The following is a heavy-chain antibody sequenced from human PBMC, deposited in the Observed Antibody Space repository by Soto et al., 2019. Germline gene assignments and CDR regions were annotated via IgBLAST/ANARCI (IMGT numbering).Heavy chain of an antibody. CDR3: ARLIDILTGYFYFDY. V-gene: IGHV4-39*01. Sequence: SETLSLTCTVSGASISSSSYYWGWIRQPPGKGLEWIGSIYYSGSTYYNPSLKSRVTISVDTSKNQFSLKLSSVTAADTAVYYCARLIDILTGYFYFDYWGQGTLVS. CDR2: IYYSGST. D-gene: IGHD3-9*01. J-gene: IGHJ4*02. CDR1: GASISSSSYY.